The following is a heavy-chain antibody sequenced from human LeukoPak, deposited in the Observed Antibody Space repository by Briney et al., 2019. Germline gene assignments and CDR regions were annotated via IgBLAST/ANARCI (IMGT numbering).Heavy chain of an antibody. Sequence: SGGSLRLSRAASGFTFSSYWMHWVRQAPGKGLVWVSRINSDGSSTSYADSVKGRFTISRDNAKNTLYLQMNSLRAEDTAVYYCAREGRRQMATTFDYWGQGTLVTVSS. D-gene: IGHD5-24*01. V-gene: IGHV3-74*01. CDR1: GFTFSSYW. J-gene: IGHJ4*02. CDR2: INSDGSST. CDR3: AREGRRQMATTFDY.